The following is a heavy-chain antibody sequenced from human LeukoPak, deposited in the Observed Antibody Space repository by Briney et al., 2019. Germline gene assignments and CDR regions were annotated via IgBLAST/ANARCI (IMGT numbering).Heavy chain of an antibody. D-gene: IGHD3-10*01. CDR1: GFTFSSYN. J-gene: IGHJ4*02. V-gene: IGHV3-21*01. CDR3: ASGDFDY. CDR2: ISSSSSYI. Sequence: GGSLRLSCAASGFTFSSYNMHWVRQAPGKGLEWVSSISSSSSYITYADSLKGRFTISRDNAKNALYLQMNSLRGEGTAVYYCASGDFDYWGQGTLVTVSS.